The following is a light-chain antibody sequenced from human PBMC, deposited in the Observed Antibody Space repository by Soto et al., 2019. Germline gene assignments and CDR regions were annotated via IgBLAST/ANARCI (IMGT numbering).Light chain of an antibody. CDR3: QSYDSSLSGYV. CDR2: GND. V-gene: IGLV1-40*01. CDR1: NSNIGAAYD. Sequence: QSVLTQPPSVSGAPGQKVTISCTGSNSNIGAAYDVNWYQHLPGTAPKLLIYGNDNRPSGVPDRFSGSKSGTSASLAITGRRAEDEADYYCQSYDSSLSGYVFGAGTKLTVL. J-gene: IGLJ1*01.